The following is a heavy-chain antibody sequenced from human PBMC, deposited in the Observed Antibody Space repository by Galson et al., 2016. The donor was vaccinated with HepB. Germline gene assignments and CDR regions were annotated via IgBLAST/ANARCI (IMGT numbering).Heavy chain of an antibody. J-gene: IGHJ6*02. D-gene: IGHD3-22*01. V-gene: IGHV3-11*01. CDR2: ISGSGNTI. Sequence: SLRLSCAASGFTFSDYYMTWIRQAPGKGLEWVSYISGSGNTIYYADSVKGRFTISRDNGKKSLYLQMNSLRAEDTAVYYCARDPSSDWELRYYYAGMDVWGLGTTVTVSS. CDR3: ARDPSSDWELRYYYAGMDV. CDR1: GFTFSDYY.